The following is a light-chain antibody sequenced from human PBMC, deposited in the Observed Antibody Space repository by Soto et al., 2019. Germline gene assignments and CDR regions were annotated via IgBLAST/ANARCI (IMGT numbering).Light chain of an antibody. J-gene: IGKJ2*01. V-gene: IGKV3-15*01. CDR2: GAS. Sequence: EVVLTQSPATLSVSPGERATLSCRASRTVGSNLAWYQQQPGQAPRLLIYGASTRATGIPARFSGSGSATEFTLSISSLQSEDFAVYYCQQYSARPPYTFGQGTMLEIK. CDR3: QQYSARPPYT. CDR1: RTVGSN.